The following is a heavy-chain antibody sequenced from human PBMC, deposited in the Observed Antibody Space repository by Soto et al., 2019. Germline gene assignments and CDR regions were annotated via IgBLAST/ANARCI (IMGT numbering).Heavy chain of an antibody. V-gene: IGHV3-72*01. CDR2: TRKKGNSYTK. CDR1: GFTLSDHY. J-gene: IGHJ3*02. Sequence: EVQLVESGGDLVQPGGSLRLSCAASGFTLSDHYMDWVRQAPGKGLEWVGRTRKKGNSYTKEHAASVKGRITIPRDDSKNSLYLQMNSLKTADTAVYYCANRSPPMNDPFDIWGQGTMVTVSS. D-gene: IGHD6-13*01. CDR3: ANRSPPMNDPFDI.